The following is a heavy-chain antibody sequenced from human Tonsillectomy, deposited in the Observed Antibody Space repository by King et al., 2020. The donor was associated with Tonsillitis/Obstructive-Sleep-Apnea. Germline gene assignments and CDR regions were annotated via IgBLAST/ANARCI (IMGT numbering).Heavy chain of an antibody. Sequence: QLVQSGSELKKPGASVKVSCKASGYTFTSYAMNWVRQAPGQGLEWMGWINTNTGNPTYAQGFTGRFVFSLDTSVSTAYLQISSLKAEDTAVYYCARSRYCSSTSCYRGRKGYNWFDPWGQGTLVTVSS. J-gene: IGHJ5*02. D-gene: IGHD2-2*02. CDR2: INTNTGNP. CDR3: ARSRYCSSTSCYRGRKGYNWFDP. CDR1: GYTFTSYA. V-gene: IGHV7-4-1*02.